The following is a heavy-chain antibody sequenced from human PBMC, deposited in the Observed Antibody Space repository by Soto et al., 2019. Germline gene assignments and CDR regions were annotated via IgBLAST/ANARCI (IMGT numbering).Heavy chain of an antibody. Sequence: EVQLVESGGGLVQPGGSLRLSCTASGFPLSDYWMHWVRQAPGKGLVWVSRINSDGSSRTYADPVKGRFTISRDNAQNTVYLQMNSLGADDTGAYHCARGDMTTAQYYYFMDVWGKGTTVTVAS. CDR2: INSDGSSR. D-gene: IGHD4-17*01. CDR1: GFPLSDYW. J-gene: IGHJ6*03. V-gene: IGHV3-74*01. CDR3: ARGDMTTAQYYYFMDV.